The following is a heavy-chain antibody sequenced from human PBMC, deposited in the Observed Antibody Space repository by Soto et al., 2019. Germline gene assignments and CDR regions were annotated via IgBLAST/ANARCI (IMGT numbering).Heavy chain of an antibody. J-gene: IGHJ3*02. CDR1: GGSISSGGYY. D-gene: IGHD3-3*01. V-gene: IGHV4-31*03. CDR3: ARGVAVGDAFDI. Sequence: QVQLQESGPGLVKPSQTLSLTCTVSGGSISSGGYYWSWIRQHPGKGLECIGYIYYSGSTGYNPSLKSRVTIAVDTSKNQFSLKLSSVTAADTAVYYCARGVAVGDAFDIWGQETMVTVSS. CDR2: IYYSGST.